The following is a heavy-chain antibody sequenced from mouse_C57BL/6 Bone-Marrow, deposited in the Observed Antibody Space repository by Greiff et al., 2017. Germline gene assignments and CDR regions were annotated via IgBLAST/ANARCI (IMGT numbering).Heavy chain of an antibody. J-gene: IGHJ2*01. CDR3: ARSRSYYYGSSYVGVFFDY. CDR2: INPNNGGT. D-gene: IGHD1-1*01. V-gene: IGHV1-18*01. CDR1: GYTFTDYN. Sequence: EVKLQESGPELVKPGASVKIPCKASGYTFTDYNMDWVKQSHGKSLEWIGDINPNNGGTIYNQKFKGKATLTVDKSSSTAYMELRSLTSEDTAVYYCARSRSYYYGSSYVGVFFDYWGQGTTLTVSS.